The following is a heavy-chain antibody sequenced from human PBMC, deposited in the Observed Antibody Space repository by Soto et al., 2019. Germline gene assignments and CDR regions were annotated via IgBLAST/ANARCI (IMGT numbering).Heavy chain of an antibody. CDR2: ISGSGGST. J-gene: IGHJ3*02. Sequence: LRLSCAASGFTFSSYAMSWVRQAPGKGLEWVSAISGSGGSTYYADSVKGRFTISRDNSKNTLYLQMNSLRAEDTAVYYCAKDRIVVVVAGPDAFDIWGQGTMVTVPS. CDR3: AKDRIVVVVAGPDAFDI. D-gene: IGHD2-15*01. V-gene: IGHV3-23*01. CDR1: GFTFSSYA.